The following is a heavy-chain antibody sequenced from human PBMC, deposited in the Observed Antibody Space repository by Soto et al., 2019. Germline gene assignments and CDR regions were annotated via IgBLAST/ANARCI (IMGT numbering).Heavy chain of an antibody. V-gene: IGHV4-59*01. CDR1: GGSISSYY. CDR3: ARGPTSHLYGDYGFDY. J-gene: IGHJ4*02. D-gene: IGHD4-17*01. CDR2: IYYSVST. Sequence: SETLSLTCTVSGGSISSYYWSWIRQPPGKGLEWIGYIYYSVSTNYNPSLKSRVTISVDTSKDQFSLKLSSVTAADTAVYYCARGPTSHLYGDYGFDYWGQGTLVTVSS.